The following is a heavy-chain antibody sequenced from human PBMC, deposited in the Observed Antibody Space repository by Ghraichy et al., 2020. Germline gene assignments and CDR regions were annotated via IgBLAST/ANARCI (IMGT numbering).Heavy chain of an antibody. CDR3: ARDRELLIGWYFDL. V-gene: IGHV3-33*01. Sequence: GGSLRLSCAASGITFSSYGMHWVRQAPGTGLEWVAAISFDGSSRYYADSVKGRFSVSRDNSKNTVYLQINSLRAEDTAVYYCARDRELLIGWYFDLWGRGTLVTVSS. CDR2: ISFDGSSR. J-gene: IGHJ2*01. CDR1: GITFSSYG. D-gene: IGHD3-10*01.